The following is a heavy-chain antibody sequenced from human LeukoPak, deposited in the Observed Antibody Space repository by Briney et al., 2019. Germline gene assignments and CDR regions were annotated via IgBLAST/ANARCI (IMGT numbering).Heavy chain of an antibody. Sequence: PGGSLRLSCAASGFTFSSYSMNWVRQAPGKGLEWVSYIGNSGSIIYYADSVKGRFTISRDNAKNSLYLQMNSLRAEDTAVYYCARRDCDTIKCRGSNWFDPWGQGTLVSVSS. CDR3: ARRDCDTIKCRGSNWFDP. D-gene: IGHD3-22*01. V-gene: IGHV3-48*01. CDR1: GFTFSSYS. CDR2: IGNSGSII. J-gene: IGHJ5*02.